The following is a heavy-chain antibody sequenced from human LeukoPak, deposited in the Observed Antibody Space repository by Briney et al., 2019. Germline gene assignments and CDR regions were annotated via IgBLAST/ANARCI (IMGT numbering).Heavy chain of an antibody. J-gene: IGHJ2*01. CDR1: GGSISSGGYY. D-gene: IGHD6-13*01. CDR3: ARDRRTGNLGQQVDWYFDL. V-gene: IGHV4-31*03. CDR2: IYYSGST. Sequence: SQTLSLTCTVSGGSISSGGYYWSWIRQHPGKGLEWIGYIYYSGSTYYSPTLKSRVTISVDTSKNQFSLKLSSVTAADTAVYYCARDRRTGNLGQQVDWYFDLWGRGTLVTVSS.